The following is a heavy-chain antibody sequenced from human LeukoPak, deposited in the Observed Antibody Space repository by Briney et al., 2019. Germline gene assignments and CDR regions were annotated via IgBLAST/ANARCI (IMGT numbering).Heavy chain of an antibody. J-gene: IGHJ6*03. Sequence: GSLRLSCAASGFTFSNAWMSWVRQAPGKGLEWVGRIKSKTDGGTTDYAAPVKGRFTISRDDSKSIAYLQMNSLKTEDTAVYYCTTRVRQEYYYYYMDVWGKGTTVTISS. CDR2: IKSKTDGGTT. CDR1: GFTFSNAW. V-gene: IGHV3-15*01. CDR3: TTRVRQEYYYYYMDV.